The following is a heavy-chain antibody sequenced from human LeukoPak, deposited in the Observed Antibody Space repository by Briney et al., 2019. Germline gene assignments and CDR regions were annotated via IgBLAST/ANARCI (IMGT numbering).Heavy chain of an antibody. Sequence: ASVKVSCKASGYTFTSYGISWVRQAPGQGLEWMGWISAYNGNTNYAQKLQGRVTMTTDTSTSTAYMELSSLRSDDTAVYYCARDGGSDYYDSSGNFDYWGQGTMVTVSS. D-gene: IGHD3-22*01. CDR2: ISAYNGNT. J-gene: IGHJ4*02. CDR3: ARDGGSDYYDSSGNFDY. V-gene: IGHV1-18*01. CDR1: GYTFTSYG.